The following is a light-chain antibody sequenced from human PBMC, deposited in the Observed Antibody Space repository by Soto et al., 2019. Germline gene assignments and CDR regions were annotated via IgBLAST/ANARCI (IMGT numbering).Light chain of an antibody. CDR2: GAH. CDR3: QQYGSSVT. Sequence: EIVLTQSPGTLSLSPGERATLSCRASQSIRSHYLAWYQQKPGQAPRLLISGAHNRAPGIPDRFSGSESGTDFTLRISRLEPEDFAVSYCQQYGSSVTFGQGTKVEIK. J-gene: IGKJ1*01. V-gene: IGKV3-20*01. CDR1: QSIRSHY.